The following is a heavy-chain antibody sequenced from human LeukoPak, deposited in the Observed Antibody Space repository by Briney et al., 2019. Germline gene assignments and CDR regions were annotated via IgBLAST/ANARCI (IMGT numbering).Heavy chain of an antibody. CDR2: IIPIFGTA. CDR1: GGTFSSYA. V-gene: IGHV1-69*13. CDR3: ARGSYSISFRHAFDI. D-gene: IGHD6-13*01. Sequence: SVKVSCKASGGTFSSYAISWVRQAPGQGLEWMGGIIPIFGTANYAQKFQGRVTITADESTSTAYMELSSLRSEDTAVYYCARGSYSISFRHAFDIWGQGTMVTVSS. J-gene: IGHJ3*02.